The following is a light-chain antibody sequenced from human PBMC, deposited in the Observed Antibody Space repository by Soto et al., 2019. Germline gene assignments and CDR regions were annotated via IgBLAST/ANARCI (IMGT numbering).Light chain of an antibody. CDR1: QSVGTY. V-gene: IGKV3-11*01. Sequence: EIVLTQSPATLSLSPGERAILSGRASQSVGTYLAWYHQKPGQAPRLLIYDASNRATGIPARFGGSGSGTDFTLTINSLEPEDFAVYYCQQRSNWPGTFGPGTKVDSK. CDR2: DAS. J-gene: IGKJ3*01. CDR3: QQRSNWPGT.